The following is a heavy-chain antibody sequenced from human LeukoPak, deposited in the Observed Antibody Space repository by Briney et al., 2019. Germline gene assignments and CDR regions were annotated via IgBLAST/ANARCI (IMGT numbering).Heavy chain of an antibody. CDR1: GGSISSGDYY. D-gene: IGHD5-18*01. J-gene: IGHJ6*03. CDR3: ARGLGLFRGYSYERLDYYYYYMDV. V-gene: IGHV4-30-4*08. Sequence: PSETLSLTCTVSGGSISSGDYYWSWIRQPPGKGLEWIGYIYHSGSTYYNPSLKSRVTISVDRSKNQFSLKLSSVTAADTAVYYCARGLGLFRGYSYERLDYYYYYMDVWGKGTTVTVSS. CDR2: IYHSGST.